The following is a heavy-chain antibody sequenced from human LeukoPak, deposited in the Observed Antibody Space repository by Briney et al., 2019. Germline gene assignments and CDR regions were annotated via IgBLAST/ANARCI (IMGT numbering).Heavy chain of an antibody. CDR2: ISPDGSTT. CDR1: GFTFSRYW. D-gene: IGHD6-19*01. Sequence: GGSLRLSCAASGFTFSRYWMHWVRQAPGKGLMWVSRISPDGSTTLYADSVKGRFTISRDNAKNTLYLQMNSLGAEDTAVYYCAKDPIAVAGNNYYRMDVWGQGTTVSVSS. J-gene: IGHJ6*02. V-gene: IGHV3-74*03. CDR3: AKDPIAVAGNNYYRMDV.